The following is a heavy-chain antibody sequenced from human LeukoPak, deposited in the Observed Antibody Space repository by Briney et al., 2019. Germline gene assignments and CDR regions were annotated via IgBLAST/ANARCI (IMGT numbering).Heavy chain of an antibody. CDR2: IIPILGIA. V-gene: IGHV1-69*04. CDR3: ARGPTQLPPY. D-gene: IGHD2-2*01. Sequence: SVKVSCKAAGGTFSSYAISWVRQAPGQGLEWMGRIIPILGIANYAQKFQGRVTITADKSTSTAYMELSSLRSEDTAVYYCARGPTQLPPYWGQGTLVTVSS. CDR1: GGTFSSYA. J-gene: IGHJ4*02.